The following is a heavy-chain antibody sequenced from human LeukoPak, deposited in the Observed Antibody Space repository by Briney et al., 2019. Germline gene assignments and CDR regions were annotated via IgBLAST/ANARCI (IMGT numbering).Heavy chain of an antibody. D-gene: IGHD6-19*01. CDR2: ISSSSSYI. CDR3: ASDLAGYSSGWSDY. J-gene: IGHJ4*02. Sequence: PGGSLRLSCAASGFTFSSYSMNWVRQAPGKGLEWVSSISSSSSYIYYADSVTGRFTISRDNAKNSLYLQMNSLRAEDTAVYYCASDLAGYSSGWSDYWGQGTLVTVSS. V-gene: IGHV3-21*01. CDR1: GFTFSSYS.